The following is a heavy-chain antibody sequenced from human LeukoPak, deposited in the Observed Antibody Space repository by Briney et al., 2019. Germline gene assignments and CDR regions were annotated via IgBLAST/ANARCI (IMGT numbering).Heavy chain of an antibody. CDR1: GFTFSSYG. CDR2: IRYDGSNK. V-gene: IGHV3-30*02. J-gene: IGHJ4*02. Sequence: PGGSLRLSCAASGFTFSSYGMHWVRQAPGKGLEWVAFIRYDGSNKYYAGSVKGRFTISRDNSKNTLYLQMNSLRAEDTAVYYCANLPPQGYWGQGTLVTVSS. CDR3: ANLPPQGY.